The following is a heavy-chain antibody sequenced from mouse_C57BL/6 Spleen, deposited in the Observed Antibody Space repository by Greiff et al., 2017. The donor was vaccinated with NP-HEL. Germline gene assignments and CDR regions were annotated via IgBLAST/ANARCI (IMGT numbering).Heavy chain of an antibody. CDR3: ARGDSSGPFDY. CDR1: GYAFSSYW. D-gene: IGHD3-2*02. J-gene: IGHJ2*01. Sequence: VQLQQSGAELVKPGASVKISCKASGYAFSSYWMNWVKQRPGKGLEWIGQIYPGDGDTNYNGKFKGKATLTADKSSSTAYMQLSSLTSEDSAVYFCARGDSSGPFDYWGQGTTLTVSS. V-gene: IGHV1-80*01. CDR2: IYPGDGDT.